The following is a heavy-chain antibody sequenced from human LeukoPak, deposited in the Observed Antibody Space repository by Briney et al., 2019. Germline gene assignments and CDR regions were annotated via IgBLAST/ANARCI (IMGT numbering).Heavy chain of an antibody. V-gene: IGHV3-13*01. CDR1: GFTFSNYD. CDR3: TRGGLEAPCDV. Sequence: GGSLRLSCSASGFTFSNYDMHWVRQAQGKGLEWVSSIGTGGHTYYAPSVKGRFTISRENDKNSLYLQMNSLGAGDTAIYYCTRGGLEAPCDVWGQGTMVAVSS. D-gene: IGHD5-24*01. CDR2: IGTGGHT. J-gene: IGHJ3*01.